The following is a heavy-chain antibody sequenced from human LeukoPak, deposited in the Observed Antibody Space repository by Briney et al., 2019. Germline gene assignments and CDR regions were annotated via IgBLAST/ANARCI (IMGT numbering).Heavy chain of an antibody. Sequence: SETLSLTCTVSGGSISSYYWSWVRQPPGKGLEWIGEINHSGSTNYNPSLKSRVTISVDTSKNQFSLKLSSVTAADTAVYYCARMWDFWSGYYTQPFDYWGQGTLVTVSS. D-gene: IGHD3-3*01. CDR2: INHSGST. V-gene: IGHV4-34*01. CDR3: ARMWDFWSGYYTQPFDY. J-gene: IGHJ4*02. CDR1: GGSISSYY.